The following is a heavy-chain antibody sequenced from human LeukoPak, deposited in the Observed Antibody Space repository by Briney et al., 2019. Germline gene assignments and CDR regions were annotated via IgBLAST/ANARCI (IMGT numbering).Heavy chain of an antibody. CDR2: IKPTSGDS. Sequence: ASVKVSCKASGYTFTAYYVHWVRQAPGQGLEWMGYIKPTSGDSNYAQKFQGRVTMTRDTSISTAYMELSRLRSDDTAVYYCARDPGYSSPRGDYWGQGTLVTVSS. CDR1: GYTFTAYY. V-gene: IGHV1-2*02. J-gene: IGHJ4*02. CDR3: ARDPGYSSPRGDY. D-gene: IGHD5-18*01.